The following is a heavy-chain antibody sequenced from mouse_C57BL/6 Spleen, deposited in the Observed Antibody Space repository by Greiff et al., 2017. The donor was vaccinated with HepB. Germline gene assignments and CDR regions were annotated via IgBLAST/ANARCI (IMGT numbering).Heavy chain of an antibody. Sequence: QVQLKQSGAELVRPGTSVKVSCKASGYAFTNYLIEWVKQRPGQGLEWIGVINPGSGGTNYNEKFKGKATLTADKSSSTAYMQLSSLTSEDSAVYFCAITTVNAIDYWGQGTSVTVSS. CDR3: AITTVNAIDY. D-gene: IGHD1-1*01. CDR2: INPGSGGT. CDR1: GYAFTNYL. J-gene: IGHJ4*01. V-gene: IGHV1-54*01.